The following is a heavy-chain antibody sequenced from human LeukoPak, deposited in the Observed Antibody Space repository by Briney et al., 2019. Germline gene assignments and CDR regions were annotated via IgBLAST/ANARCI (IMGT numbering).Heavy chain of an antibody. Sequence: GGSLRLSCAASGFTFSNAWMSWVRQAPGKGLEWVSAISGSGGSIYYADSVKGRFTISRDNSKNTLYLQMNSLRAEDTAVYYCAKMTVAGTFFDYWGQGTLVTVSS. D-gene: IGHD6-19*01. CDR3: AKMTVAGTFFDY. J-gene: IGHJ4*02. V-gene: IGHV3-23*01. CDR1: GFTFSNAW. CDR2: ISGSGGSI.